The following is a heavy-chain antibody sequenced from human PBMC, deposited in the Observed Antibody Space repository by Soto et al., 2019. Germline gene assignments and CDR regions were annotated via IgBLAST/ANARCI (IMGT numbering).Heavy chain of an antibody. J-gene: IGHJ4*02. D-gene: IGHD6-13*01. CDR1: GGSFSGYY. CDR2: INHSGST. Sequence: SETLSLTCAVYGGSFSGYYWSWIRQPPGKGLEWIGEINHSGSTNYNPSLKSRVTISVDTSKNQFSLKLSSVTAADTAVYYCARTTTYSSSWYRCNFDYWGQGTLVTVSS. V-gene: IGHV4-34*01. CDR3: ARTTTYSSSWYRCNFDY.